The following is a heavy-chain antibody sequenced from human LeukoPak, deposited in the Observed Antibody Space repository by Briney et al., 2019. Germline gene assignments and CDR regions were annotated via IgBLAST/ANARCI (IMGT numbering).Heavy chain of an antibody. V-gene: IGHV3-11*01. CDR1: GFTVSSNY. CDR2: ISSSGSTI. J-gene: IGHJ4*02. Sequence: QPGGSLRLSCAASGFTVSSNYMSWVRQAPGKGLEWVSYISSSGSTIYYADSVKGRFTISRDNAKNSLYLQMNSLRAEDTAVYYCARMYYDILTGYYFDYWGQGTLVTVSS. D-gene: IGHD3-9*01. CDR3: ARMYYDILTGYYFDY.